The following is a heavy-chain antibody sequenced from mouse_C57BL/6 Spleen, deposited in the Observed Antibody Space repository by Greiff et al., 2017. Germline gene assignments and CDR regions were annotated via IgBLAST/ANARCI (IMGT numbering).Heavy chain of an antibody. CDR2: INYDGSST. CDR3: ARGYGGSQAWFAY. CDR1: GFTFSDYY. D-gene: IGHD1-1*01. V-gene: IGHV5-16*01. J-gene: IGHJ3*01. Sequence: EVQLVESEGGLVQPGSSMKLSCTASGFTFSDYYMAWVRQVPEKGLEWVANINYDGSSTYYLDSLKSRFIISRDNAKNILYLQMSSLKSEDTATYYCARGYGGSQAWFAYWGQGTLVTVSA.